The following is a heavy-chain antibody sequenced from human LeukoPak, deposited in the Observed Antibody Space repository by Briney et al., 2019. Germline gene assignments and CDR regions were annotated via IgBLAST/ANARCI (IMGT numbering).Heavy chain of an antibody. V-gene: IGHV4-34*01. CDR1: GGSFSGYY. D-gene: IGHD2-8*01. Sequence: PSETLSLTCAVYGGSFSGYYWSWIRQPPGKGLEWIGEINHSGSTNYNPSLKSRVTISVDTSKNQFSLKLSSVTAADTAVYYCARTGVYGTALKYWGQGTLVTVSS. CDR3: ARTGVYGTALKY. J-gene: IGHJ4*02. CDR2: INHSGST.